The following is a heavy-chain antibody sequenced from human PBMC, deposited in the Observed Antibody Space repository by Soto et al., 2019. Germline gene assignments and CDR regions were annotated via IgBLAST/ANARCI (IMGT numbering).Heavy chain of an antibody. Sequence: GASVKVSCKASGYTFTSYFIHWVRQAPGQGLEWMGIINPSDGSTSYAQKFQGRVTMTRDTSTSTVYMELSSLRSEDTAVYYCARRIQLWLDYWGQGTLVTVSS. D-gene: IGHD5-18*01. CDR1: GYTFTSYF. J-gene: IGHJ4*02. CDR3: ARRIQLWLDY. V-gene: IGHV1-46*01. CDR2: INPSDGST.